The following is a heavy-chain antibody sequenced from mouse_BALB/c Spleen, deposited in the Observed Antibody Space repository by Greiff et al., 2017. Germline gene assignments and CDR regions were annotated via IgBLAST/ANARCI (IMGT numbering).Heavy chain of an antibody. CDR1: GFTFSSYG. CDR3: ASLLRDYYAMDY. V-gene: IGHV5-6*01. J-gene: IGHJ4*01. D-gene: IGHD1-1*01. CDR2: ISSGGSYT. Sequence: VESGGDLVKPGGSLKLSCAASGFTFSSYGMSWVRQTPDKRLEWVATISSGGSYTYYPDSVKGRFTISRDNAKNTLYLQMSSLKSEDTAMYYCASLLRDYYAMDYWGQGTSVTVSS.